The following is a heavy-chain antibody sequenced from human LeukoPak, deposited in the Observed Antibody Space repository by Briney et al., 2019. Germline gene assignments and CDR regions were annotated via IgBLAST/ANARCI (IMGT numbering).Heavy chain of an antibody. CDR2: ISAYNGNT. V-gene: IGHV1-18*01. D-gene: IGHD3-3*01. Sequence: ASVKVSCKASGYTFTSYGISWVRQAPGQGLEWIGWISAYNGNTNYAQKLQGRVTMTTDTSTSTPYMELRSLRSDDTAVFHCARALRFFPFYLDYWGQGTLVTVSS. CDR3: ARALRFFPFYLDY. J-gene: IGHJ4*02. CDR1: GYTFTSYG.